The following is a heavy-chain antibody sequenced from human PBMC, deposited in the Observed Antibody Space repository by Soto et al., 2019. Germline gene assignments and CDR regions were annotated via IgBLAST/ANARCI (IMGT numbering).Heavy chain of an antibody. V-gene: IGHV3-30*03. J-gene: IGHJ6*02. CDR3: GEWAPTYNDFWSGLGTSGMDV. Sequence: QVQLVESGGGVVQPGRSLRLSCAASGFTFSSYGMHWVRQAPGKGLEWVAVISYDGRNKVYADSVKGRFTLSRDNSRNTVYLQMNRPRVDDTAVYYCGEWAPTYNDFWSGLGTSGMDVWGQGTTVTVSS. CDR2: ISYDGRNK. CDR1: GFTFSSYG. D-gene: IGHD3-3*01.